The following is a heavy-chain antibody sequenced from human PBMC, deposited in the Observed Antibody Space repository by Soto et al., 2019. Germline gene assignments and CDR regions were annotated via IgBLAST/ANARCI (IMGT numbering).Heavy chain of an antibody. D-gene: IGHD3-22*01. V-gene: IGHV3-7*04. CDR2: IKPDGSQK. J-gene: IGHJ3*02. CDR1: GLTFSNYW. Sequence: PGGSLRLSCAASGLTFSNYWMSWVRQAPGKGLEWVANIKPDGSQKWYVDSVKGRFTISRDNAKKSLYLQMNSLRAEDTAVYYCARGDYYDTSGPFSDAFDIWGQGTMVTVS. CDR3: ARGDYYDTSGPFSDAFDI.